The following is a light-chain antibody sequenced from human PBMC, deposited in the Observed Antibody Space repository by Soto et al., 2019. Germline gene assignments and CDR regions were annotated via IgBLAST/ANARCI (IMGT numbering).Light chain of an antibody. CDR3: XKYNSAPRT. V-gene: IGKV1-27*01. CDR2: AAS. J-gene: IGKJ1*01. CDR1: QGIGNY. Sequence: DIQMTQSPSSLSASLGDRVTITCRASQGIGNYLAWYQLQPGKVPKLLIYAASTLQSGVPSRFSGSGSGTXXXXXXXXLQPXDVAXXXXXKYNSAPRTFGQGTKVEI.